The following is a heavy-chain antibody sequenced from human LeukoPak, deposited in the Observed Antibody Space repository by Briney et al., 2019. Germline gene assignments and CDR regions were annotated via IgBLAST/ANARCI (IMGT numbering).Heavy chain of an antibody. Sequence: PGRSLRLSCAASGFTFSSYAMHWVRQAPGKGLEWVAVISYDGSNKYYADSVKGRFTISRDNSKNTLYLQMNSLRAEDTAVYYCAREDEEDILTGYYYWFDPWGQGTLVTVSS. CDR1: GFTFSSYA. V-gene: IGHV3-30-3*01. CDR2: ISYDGSNK. CDR3: AREDEEDILTGYYYWFDP. J-gene: IGHJ5*02. D-gene: IGHD3-9*01.